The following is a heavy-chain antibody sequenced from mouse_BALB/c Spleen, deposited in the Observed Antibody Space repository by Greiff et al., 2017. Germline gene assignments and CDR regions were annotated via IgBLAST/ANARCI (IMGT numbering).Heavy chain of an antibody. CDR2: ISSGSSTI. D-gene: IGHD4-1*01. J-gene: IGHJ4*01. CDR1: GFTFSSFG. V-gene: IGHV5-17*02. CDR3: ARKGTGREAMDY. Sequence: EVQRVESGGGLVQPGGSRKFSCAASGFTFSSFGMHWVRQAPEKGLEWVAYISSGSSTIYYADTVKGRFTISRDNPKNTLFLQMTSLRSEDTAMYYCARKGTGREAMDYWGQGTSVTVSS.